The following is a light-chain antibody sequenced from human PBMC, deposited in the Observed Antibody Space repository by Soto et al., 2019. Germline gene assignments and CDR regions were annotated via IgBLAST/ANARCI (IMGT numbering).Light chain of an antibody. Sequence: DIVMTQSPDSLAVSLGERATINCKSSQSVLYSSNNKNYLAWYQQKPGQPPKLLIYWASTRESGVPYRFSGSESGTDFTLNISSLQAEDVAVYYCQQYYSAPWTFGQGTKVEIK. CDR1: QSVLYSSNNKNY. CDR2: WAS. CDR3: QQYYSAPWT. J-gene: IGKJ1*01. V-gene: IGKV4-1*01.